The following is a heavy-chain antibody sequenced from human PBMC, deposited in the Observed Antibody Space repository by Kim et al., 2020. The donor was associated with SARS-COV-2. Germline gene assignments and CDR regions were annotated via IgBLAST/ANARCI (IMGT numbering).Heavy chain of an antibody. CDR3: ARGTSYDDLGSGTHYYGLDV. D-gene: IGHD3-3*01. CDR1: GFTFTTYW. Sequence: GGSLRLSCAASGFTFTTYWMTWVRQAPGKGLEWVANIKEDGSEKFYVDSVKGRFTISRDNAKNSLYLQMNSLRPEDTAVYYCARGTSYDDLGSGTHYYGLDVWGQGTTVTVSS. V-gene: IGHV3-7*01. CDR2: IKEDGSEK. J-gene: IGHJ6*02.